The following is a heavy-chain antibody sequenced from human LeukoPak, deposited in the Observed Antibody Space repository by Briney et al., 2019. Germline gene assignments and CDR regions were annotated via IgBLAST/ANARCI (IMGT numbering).Heavy chain of an antibody. D-gene: IGHD3-3*01. CDR3: ARSGYDYYYYYMDV. J-gene: IGHJ6*03. CDR2: IYYSGST. V-gene: IGHV4-59*01. Sequence: ASETLSLTCTVSGGSISSYYWSWIRQPPGKGMEWIGYIYYSGSTNYNPSLKSRVTISVDTSKNQFSLKLSSVTAADTAVYYCARSGYDYYYYYMDVWGKGTTVTVSS. CDR1: GGSISSYY.